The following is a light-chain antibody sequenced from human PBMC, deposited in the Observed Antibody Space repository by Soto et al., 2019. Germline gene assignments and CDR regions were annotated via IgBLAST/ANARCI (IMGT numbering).Light chain of an antibody. J-gene: IGKJ1*01. CDR3: QQYNNWPPWT. CDR1: QSVSSN. CDR2: GAS. Sequence: EIVMTQSPATLSVSPGERATLSCRASQSVSSNLAWYQQKPGQAPRLLIYGASTRATGIPARFSGSGSGTECTPTISSLQSEEFAVYYCQQYNNWPPWTFGQGTKVEIK. V-gene: IGKV3-15*01.